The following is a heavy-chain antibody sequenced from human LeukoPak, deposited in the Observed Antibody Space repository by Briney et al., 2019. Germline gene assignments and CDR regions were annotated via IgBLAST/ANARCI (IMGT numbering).Heavy chain of an antibody. Sequence: GGSLRLSCAASGFIFSSYGVHWVRQAPGKWLEWVAVIWYDGSNKYYADSVKGRFTISRDNSKNTLYLEMNSLRAEDTAVYYCAKDTGQYYYYMDVWGKGTTVTVSS. CDR3: AKDTGQYYYYMDV. CDR2: IWYDGSNK. CDR1: GFIFSSYG. J-gene: IGHJ6*03. V-gene: IGHV3-33*06. D-gene: IGHD1-14*01.